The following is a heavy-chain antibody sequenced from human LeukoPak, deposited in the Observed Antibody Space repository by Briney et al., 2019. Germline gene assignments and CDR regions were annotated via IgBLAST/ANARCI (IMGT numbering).Heavy chain of an antibody. CDR2: IWYDGSNQ. J-gene: IGHJ5*02. V-gene: IGHV3-33*01. CDR3: ARDYDFWGNNWFDP. D-gene: IGHD3/OR15-3a*01. CDR1: GFTFSSYG. Sequence: GGSLRLSCAASGFTFSSYGMHWVRQAPGKGLEWVAVIWYDGSNQYYADSVKGRFTISRDNSKNTLYLQMNSLRAEDTAVYYCARDYDFWGNNWFDPWGRGTLVTVSS.